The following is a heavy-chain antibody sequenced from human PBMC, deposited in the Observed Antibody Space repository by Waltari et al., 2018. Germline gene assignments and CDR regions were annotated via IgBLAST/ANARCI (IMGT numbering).Heavy chain of an antibody. CDR3: ARPSWSRALWYGDF. CDR1: GYTFANYW. CDR2: IFPDDSDT. Sequence: EVQLVQSGAEVKKPGESLRISCEGSGYTFANYWVGGVRQTPDKGLEWMGIIFPDDSDTRYSPSFQGQVTISVDKSINTAYLQWNSLKASDTAVYFCARPSWSRALWYGDFWGQGTVVTVSS. V-gene: IGHV5-51*01. J-gene: IGHJ4*02. D-gene: IGHD3-10*01.